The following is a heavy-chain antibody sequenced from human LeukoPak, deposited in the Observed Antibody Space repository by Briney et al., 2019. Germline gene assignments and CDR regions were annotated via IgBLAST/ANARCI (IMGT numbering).Heavy chain of an antibody. CDR1: GFAVSSNY. V-gene: IGHV3-66*01. Sequence: GGSLRLSCAASGFAVSSNYMSWVRQAPGTGMERVSHIYSAGNTYYAYSVKVRFTISRDNAKSSLFLQMNSLRAEDTAVYYCAREGRPYCSSISCYGGFDPWGQGTLVTVSS. D-gene: IGHD2-2*01. J-gene: IGHJ5*02. CDR2: IYSAGNT. CDR3: AREGRPYCSSISCYGGFDP.